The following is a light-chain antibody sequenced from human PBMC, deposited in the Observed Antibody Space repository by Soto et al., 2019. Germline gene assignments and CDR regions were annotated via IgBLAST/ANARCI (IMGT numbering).Light chain of an antibody. Sequence: DIQMTQSPSSLSASVGDRVTSSCRASQRISSFLNWYQHKPGEAPKLLIYTASTLQSGVPSRFSGSGSGADFTLTISSLQPADFATYYCQQSFHTPWTFGQGTKVEI. CDR2: TAS. J-gene: IGKJ1*01. V-gene: IGKV1-39*01. CDR1: QRISSF. CDR3: QQSFHTPWT.